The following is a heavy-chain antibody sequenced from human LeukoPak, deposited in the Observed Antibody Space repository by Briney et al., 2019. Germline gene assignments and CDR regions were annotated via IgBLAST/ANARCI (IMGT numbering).Heavy chain of an antibody. CDR2: VYYDGST. CDR1: GGXITGSY. J-gene: IGHJ2*01. Sequence: PSEPLSLTCTASGGXITGSYCNWFRQPPGKGLEWIGYVYYDGSTDYNPSLKSRVTISLDTSKNQFSLKLSSVSAADTAVYYCARRSHGDWFYFDLWGRGTLVTVSS. D-gene: IGHD3/OR15-3a*01. V-gene: IGHV4-59*01. CDR3: ARRSHGDWFYFDL.